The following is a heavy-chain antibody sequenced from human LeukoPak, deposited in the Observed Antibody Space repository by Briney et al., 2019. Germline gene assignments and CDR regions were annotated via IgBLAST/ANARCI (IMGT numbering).Heavy chain of an antibody. Sequence: QPGGSLRLSCAASGFTFSSYAMTWVRQAPGKGLEWVSAISGSGVSTYYADSVKGRFTISRDNSKNTLYLQMSSLRAEDTAVYYCAKVKEGLHPFFDYWGQGTLVTVSS. V-gene: IGHV3-23*01. CDR3: AKVKEGLHPFFDY. CDR1: GFTFSSYA. CDR2: ISGSGVST. D-gene: IGHD4-11*01. J-gene: IGHJ4*02.